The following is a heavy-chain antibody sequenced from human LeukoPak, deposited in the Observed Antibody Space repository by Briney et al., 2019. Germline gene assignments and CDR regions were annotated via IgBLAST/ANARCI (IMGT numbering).Heavy chain of an antibody. D-gene: IGHD5-18*01. CDR1: GGTFSSYE. V-gene: IGHV1-69*13. CDR3: AREGRVDSGGYMNYFDY. CDR2: IIPIFGTT. Sequence: SVKVSCKASGGTFSSYEISWVRQAPGQGLEWMGGIIPIFGTTHYAQKFQDRVTITADESTSTGYMELRSLRSEDTAVYYCAREGRVDSGGYMNYFDYWGQGTLVTVSS. J-gene: IGHJ4*02.